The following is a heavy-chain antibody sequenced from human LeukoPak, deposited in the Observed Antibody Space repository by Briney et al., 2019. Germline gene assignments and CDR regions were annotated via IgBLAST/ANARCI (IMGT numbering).Heavy chain of an antibody. CDR2: IYPGDSDS. CDR3: ARLEAVAGTVYYFDY. CDR1: GSSFTSYW. J-gene: IGHJ4*02. Sequence: GESLKISCKGSGSSFTSYWIGWVRQMPEKGLEWMGIIYPGDSDSKYSPSFQGQVTISADKSISTAYLQWSSLKASDTAMYYCARLEAVAGTVYYFDYWGQGTLVTVSS. D-gene: IGHD6-19*01. V-gene: IGHV5-51*01.